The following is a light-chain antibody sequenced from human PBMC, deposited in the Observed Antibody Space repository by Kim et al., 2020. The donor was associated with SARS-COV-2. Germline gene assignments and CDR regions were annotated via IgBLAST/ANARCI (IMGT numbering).Light chain of an antibody. J-gene: IGKJ4*01. Sequence: EIVLTQSPGTLSLSPGERATLSCRASQSVSSNSLAWYQQKPGQAPRLLIYGASSRATGIPDRFSGSGSGTDFTLTISRLDPADFAVYYCQQYGGSSTFGGGTKVDIK. V-gene: IGKV3-20*01. CDR1: QSVSSNS. CDR2: GAS. CDR3: QQYGGSST.